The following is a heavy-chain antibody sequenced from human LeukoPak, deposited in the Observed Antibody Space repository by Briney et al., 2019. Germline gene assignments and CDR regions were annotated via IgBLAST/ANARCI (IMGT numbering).Heavy chain of an antibody. CDR2: IRSKANNYAT. Sequence: PGGSLKLSCAASGFAFSGSAKHWVRQASGKGLEWVGRIRSKANNYATAYAASVKGRFTISRDDSKNTAYLQMNNLKTEDTAVYYCTGYYGERDAFDIWGQGTMVTVSS. CDR3: TGYYGERDAFDI. V-gene: IGHV3-73*01. J-gene: IGHJ3*02. D-gene: IGHD3-3*01. CDR1: GFAFSGSA.